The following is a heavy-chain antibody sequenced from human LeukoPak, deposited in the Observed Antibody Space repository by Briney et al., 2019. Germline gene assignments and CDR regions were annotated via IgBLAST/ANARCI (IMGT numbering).Heavy chain of an antibody. CDR3: ATLAYSSSWQGVFDY. D-gene: IGHD6-13*01. J-gene: IGHJ4*02. CDR1: GYIFTSYW. CDR2: IYPGDSDT. V-gene: IGHV5-51*01. Sequence: GASLQISGKGSGYIFTSYWIGGGRELGGKGQGGMGIIYPGDSDTRYSPSFQGQLTISADQSISTAYLQWSSLKASDTAMYYCATLAYSSSWQGVFDYWGQGTLVTVSS.